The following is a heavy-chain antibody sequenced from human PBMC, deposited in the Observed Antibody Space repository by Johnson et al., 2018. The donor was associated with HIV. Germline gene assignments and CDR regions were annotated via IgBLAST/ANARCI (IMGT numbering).Heavy chain of an antibody. V-gene: IGHV3-66*01. CDR1: GFTVSSNY. CDR3: AKERGYDSSGYNRWYVPDAFDI. D-gene: IGHD3-22*01. J-gene: IGHJ3*02. CDR2: IYRGSST. Sequence: VQLVESGGGVVQPGGSLRLSCAASGFTVSSNYMSWVRQAPGKGLEWVSVIYRGSSTHYADSVKGRFTISRDNSRNTMYLQMNSLRAEDTAVYYCAKERGYDSSGYNRWYVPDAFDIWGQGTMVTVSS.